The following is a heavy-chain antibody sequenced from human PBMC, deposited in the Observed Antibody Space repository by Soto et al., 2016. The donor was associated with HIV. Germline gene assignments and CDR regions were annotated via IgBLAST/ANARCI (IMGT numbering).Heavy chain of an antibody. D-gene: IGHD2-21*02. J-gene: IGHJ4*02. CDR3: ARTVTATDPPFDY. CDR1: GFTFSSYA. V-gene: IGHV3-30*04. CDR2: LSYDGNNE. Sequence: VQLVESGGGVVQPGRSLRLSCAASGFTFSSYAMHWVRQAPGKGLEWVSVLSYDGNNEYYADSVKGRFSISRDNSKNTPYLQMNSLRPEDSAVYYCARTVTATDPPFDYWGQGTLVAVSS.